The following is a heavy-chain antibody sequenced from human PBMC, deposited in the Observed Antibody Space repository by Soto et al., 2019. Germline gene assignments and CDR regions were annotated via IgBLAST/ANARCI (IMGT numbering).Heavy chain of an antibody. CDR1: GFIFSRYG. Sequence: GGSLRLSCGGSGFIFSRYGMHWVRQAPGKGLEWVTGISYDGGERFYADSVKGRFTISRDNSKNRLDLQMSSLRPEDTAVYYCASDLPLYCRGDCNFDFWGQGTLVTVSS. J-gene: IGHJ4*02. V-gene: IGHV3-30*03. CDR3: ASDLPLYCRGDCNFDF. D-gene: IGHD2-21*02. CDR2: ISYDGGER.